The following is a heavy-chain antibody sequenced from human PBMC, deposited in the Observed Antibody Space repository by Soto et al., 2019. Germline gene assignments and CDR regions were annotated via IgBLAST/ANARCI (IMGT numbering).Heavy chain of an antibody. Sequence: PSETLSLTCTVSGGSVSSGSYYWSWIRQPPGKGLEWIGYIYYSGSTNYNPSLKSRVTISVDTSKNQFSLKLSSVTAADTAVYYCARTGSSSESWLDPWGQGTLVTVSS. D-gene: IGHD6-6*01. CDR3: ARTGSSSESWLDP. CDR2: IYYSGST. CDR1: GGSVSSGSYY. V-gene: IGHV4-61*01. J-gene: IGHJ5*02.